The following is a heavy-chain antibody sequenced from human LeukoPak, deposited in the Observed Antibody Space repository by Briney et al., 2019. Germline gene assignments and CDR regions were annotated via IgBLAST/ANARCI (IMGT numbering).Heavy chain of an antibody. CDR1: GGSISSYY. CDR3: AKLELLNYFDY. V-gene: IGHV4-59*01. J-gene: IGHJ4*02. D-gene: IGHD1-26*01. Sequence: SETLSLTCTVSGGSISSYYWSWIRQPPGKGLEWIGYIYYSGSTNYNPSLKSRVTISVDTSKNQFSLKLSSETAADTAVYYCAKLELLNYFDYWGQGTLVTVSS. CDR2: IYYSGST.